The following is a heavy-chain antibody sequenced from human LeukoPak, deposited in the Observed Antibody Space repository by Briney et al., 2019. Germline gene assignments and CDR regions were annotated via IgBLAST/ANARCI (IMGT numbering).Heavy chain of an antibody. CDR1: GYRFTSYW. J-gene: IGHJ4*02. CDR3: ARRGVYCRSTSCYYFDY. CDR2: IYPGDSDT. V-gene: IGHV5-51*01. Sequence: GASLQISCKGSGYRFTSYWIGWVRQMPGKGLEWMGIIYPGDSDTRYSPSFQGQVTISADKSISTAYLQWSSLKASDTAMYYCARRGVYCRSTSCYYFDYWGQGTLVTVSS. D-gene: IGHD2-2*01.